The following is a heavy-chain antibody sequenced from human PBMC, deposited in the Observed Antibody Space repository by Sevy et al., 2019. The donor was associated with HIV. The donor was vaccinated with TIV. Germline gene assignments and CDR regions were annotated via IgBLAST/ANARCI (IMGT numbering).Heavy chain of an antibody. CDR3: AKISEEYIQTWYPPDY. Sequence: GGSLRLSCVASGFSFSSYGMHWVRQAPGKGLEWVALISYHGTNKYYGHSVRGRFTVSRVNSRNTLYLQMDSLRAEDTAVYYCAKISEEYIQTWYPPDYWGQGTLVTVSS. J-gene: IGHJ4*02. D-gene: IGHD5-18*01. V-gene: IGHV3-30*18. CDR2: ISYHGTNK. CDR1: GFSFSSYG.